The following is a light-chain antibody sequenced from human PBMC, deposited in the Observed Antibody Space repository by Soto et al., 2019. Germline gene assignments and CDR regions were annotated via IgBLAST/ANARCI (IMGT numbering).Light chain of an antibody. V-gene: IGKV3-20*01. Sequence: EIVLTQSPGTLSLSPGERATLSCRASQSVSSNLAWYQQKPGQAPRLLLYGASSRATGIPDRFSGSGSGTDFTLTISRLEPEDFAAYYCQHYGSSRTFGQGTKVDIK. CDR3: QHYGSSRT. CDR2: GAS. CDR1: QSVSSN. J-gene: IGKJ1*01.